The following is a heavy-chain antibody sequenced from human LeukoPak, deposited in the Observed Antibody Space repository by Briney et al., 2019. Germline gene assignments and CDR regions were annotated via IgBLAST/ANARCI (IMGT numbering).Heavy chain of an antibody. CDR1: GGSFSGYY. J-gene: IGHJ6*02. V-gene: IGHV4-34*01. Sequence: NPSETLSLTCAVYGGSFSGYYWSWIRQPPGKGLEWIGEINHSGSTNYNPSLKSRVTISVDTSKNQFSLKLSSVTAADTAVYYCARGDYIVVVPAAPPYYYGMDVWGQGTTVTVSS. CDR3: ARGDYIVVVPAAPPYYYGMDV. D-gene: IGHD2-2*01. CDR2: INHSGST.